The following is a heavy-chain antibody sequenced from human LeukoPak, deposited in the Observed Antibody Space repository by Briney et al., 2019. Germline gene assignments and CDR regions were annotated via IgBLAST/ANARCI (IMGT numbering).Heavy chain of an antibody. CDR2: ISWNSGSI. Sequence: PGRSLRLSCAASGFTFDDYATHWVRQAPGKGLEWVSGISWNSGSIGYADSVKGRFTISRDNAKNSLYLQMNSLRAEDMALYYCAKDISSSPSGNIDYWGQGTLVTVSS. CDR1: GFTFDDYA. D-gene: IGHD6-6*01. V-gene: IGHV3-9*03. J-gene: IGHJ4*02. CDR3: AKDISSSPSGNIDY.